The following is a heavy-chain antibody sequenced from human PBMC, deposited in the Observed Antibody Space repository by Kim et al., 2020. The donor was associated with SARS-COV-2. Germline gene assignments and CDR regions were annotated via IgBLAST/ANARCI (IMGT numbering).Heavy chain of an antibody. V-gene: IGHV3-74*01. CDR2: INSDGSST. Sequence: GGSLRLSCAASGFTFSSYWMHWVRQAPGKGLVWVSRINSDGSSTSYADSVKGRFTISRDNAKNTLYLQMNSLRAEDTAVYYCARVEVGYQLLFHYYYGMDVWGQGTTVTVSS. D-gene: IGHD2-2*01. J-gene: IGHJ6*02. CDR1: GFTFSSYW. CDR3: ARVEVGYQLLFHYYYGMDV.